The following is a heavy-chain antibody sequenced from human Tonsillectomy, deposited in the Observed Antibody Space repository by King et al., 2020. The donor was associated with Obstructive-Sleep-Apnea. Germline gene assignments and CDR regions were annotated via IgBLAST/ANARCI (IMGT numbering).Heavy chain of an antibody. D-gene: IGHD3-22*01. CDR3: ARDYYYDSSGYYVDY. CDR1: GYSISSGYY. J-gene: IGHJ4*02. V-gene: IGHV4-38-2*02. Sequence: MQLQESGPGLVKPSETLSLTCTVSGYSISSGYYWGWIRQPPGKGLEWIGSIYHSGSTYYNPSLKSRVTISVDQYKNQFSLKLSSVTAADTAVYYCARDYYYDSSGYYVDYWGQGTLVTVSS. CDR2: IYHSGST.